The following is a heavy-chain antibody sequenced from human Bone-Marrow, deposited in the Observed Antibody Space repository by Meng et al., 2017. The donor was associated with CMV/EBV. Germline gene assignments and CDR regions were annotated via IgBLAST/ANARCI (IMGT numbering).Heavy chain of an antibody. CDR2: INPNSGGT. CDR1: GYTFTGYY. V-gene: IGHV1-2*02. D-gene: IGHD1-1*01. CDR3: ARDRWKWTPRVAFDI. Sequence: ASVKVSCKASGYTFTGYYMHWVRQAPGQGLEWMGWINPNSGGTNYAQKFQGRVTMTRDTSISTAYMELSRLRSDDTAVYYCARDRWKWTPRVAFDIWGQGTMVTVSS. J-gene: IGHJ3*02.